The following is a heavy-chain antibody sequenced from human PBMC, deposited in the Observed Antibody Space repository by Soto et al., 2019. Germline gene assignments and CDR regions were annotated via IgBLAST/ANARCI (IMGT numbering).Heavy chain of an antibody. CDR3: SRVGDRSGYLFDY. CDR2: IYSGGST. Sequence: EVQLVESGGGLVQPGGSLRLSCAASGFTVSSNYRSWVRQAPGKGLEWVSVIYSGGSTYNADSVKDRITISRDNSKNTLYLHMNSLRAEDTAVYYCSRVGDRSGYLFDYWGQGTLVTVSS. D-gene: IGHD5-18*01. V-gene: IGHV3-66*01. J-gene: IGHJ4*02. CDR1: GFTVSSNY.